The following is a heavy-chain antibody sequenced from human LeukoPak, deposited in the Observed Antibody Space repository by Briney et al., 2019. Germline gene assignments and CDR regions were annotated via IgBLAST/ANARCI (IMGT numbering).Heavy chain of an antibody. J-gene: IGHJ4*02. CDR3: VRTNPWDLTYYFDY. CDR1: GGSIKSHF. Sequence: PSETLSLTCTVSGGSIKSHFRSWVRQPPGKRLEWIGYNPSLKSRVTISVDTSKNQFSLRLTSVTAADTAVYYSVRTNPWDLTYYFDYWGQGTLVTVSS. V-gene: IGHV4-59*11. D-gene: IGHD1-14*01.